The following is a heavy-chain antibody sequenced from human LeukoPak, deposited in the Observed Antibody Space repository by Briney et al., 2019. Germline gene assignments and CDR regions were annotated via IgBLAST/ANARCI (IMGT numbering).Heavy chain of an antibody. CDR1: GGSISSYY. Sequence: SETLSLTCTVSGGSISSYYWSWIRQPPGKGLEWIGSIYYSGSTYYNPSLKSRVTISVDTSKNQFSLKLSSVTAADTAVYYCARDRRYCSGGSCYSLDYWGQGTLVTVSS. J-gene: IGHJ4*02. CDR2: IYYSGST. D-gene: IGHD2-15*01. V-gene: IGHV4-39*07. CDR3: ARDRRYCSGGSCYSLDY.